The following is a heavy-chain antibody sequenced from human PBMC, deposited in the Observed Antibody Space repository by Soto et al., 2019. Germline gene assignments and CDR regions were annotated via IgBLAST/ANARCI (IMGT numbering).Heavy chain of an antibody. CDR3: AKVSSGWYREAFDI. CDR1: GYTFTSYG. J-gene: IGHJ3*02. CDR2: ISAYNGNT. D-gene: IGHD6-19*01. Sequence: GASVKVSCKASGYTFTSYGISWVRQAPGQGLEWMGWISAYNGNTNYAQKLQGRVTMTTDTSTSTAYMELRSLRSEDTAVYYCAKVSSGWYREAFDIWGQGTMVTVSS. V-gene: IGHV1-18*01.